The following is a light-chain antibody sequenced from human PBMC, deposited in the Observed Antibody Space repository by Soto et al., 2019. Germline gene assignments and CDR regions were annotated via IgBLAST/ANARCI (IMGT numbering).Light chain of an antibody. CDR1: QSISTW. CDR2: EAS. Sequence: DIQMTQSPSTLSASVGDRVTITGRASQSISTWLAWYQQKPGKAPKLLIYEASSLESGVPSRFSGSGSGTEFTLTISSLQPDDFATYYCQQYNSSPRTFGQGTKVEIK. CDR3: QQYNSSPRT. V-gene: IGKV1-5*03. J-gene: IGKJ1*01.